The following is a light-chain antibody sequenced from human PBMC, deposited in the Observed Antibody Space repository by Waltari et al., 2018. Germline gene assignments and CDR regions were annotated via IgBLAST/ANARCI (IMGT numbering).Light chain of an antibody. CDR2: DVS. Sequence: SALTQPRSVSGSPGQAVTNSCPWTSRGVCCYNYFSWFQQHPGKAPKLMIHDVSKRPSGVPDRFSGSKSGNTASLTISGLQADDETDYYCCSYAGRYTWVFGGGTKLTVL. J-gene: IGLJ3*02. CDR3: CSYAGRYTWV. CDR1: SRGVCCYNY. V-gene: IGLV2-11*01.